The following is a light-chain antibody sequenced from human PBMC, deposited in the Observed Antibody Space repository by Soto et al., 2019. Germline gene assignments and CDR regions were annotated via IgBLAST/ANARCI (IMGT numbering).Light chain of an antibody. Sequence: DIQMTQAPSTLSASIGDRVIITCRASQSISHWLAWYQQKPGKAPKLLISDASILESGVPSRFSSSTSGTEFTLTISSLQPDDFATYYCQQYHTYRTFGQGTKVEIK. CDR1: QSISHW. V-gene: IGKV1-5*01. CDR3: QQYHTYRT. CDR2: DAS. J-gene: IGKJ1*01.